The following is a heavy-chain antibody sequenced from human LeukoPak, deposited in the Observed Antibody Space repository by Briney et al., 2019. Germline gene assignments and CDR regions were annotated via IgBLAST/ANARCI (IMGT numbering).Heavy chain of an antibody. CDR2: ISSSSSYI. Sequence: GGSLRLSCAASGFTFSSYSMNWVRQAPGKGLEWVSSISSSSSYIYYADSVKGRLTISRDNAKNSLYLQMNSLRAEDTAVYYCARDGSAAGTFYYYYYMDVWGKGTTVTISS. CDR3: ARDGSAAGTFYYYYYMDV. J-gene: IGHJ6*03. CDR1: GFTFSSYS. V-gene: IGHV3-21*01. D-gene: IGHD6-13*01.